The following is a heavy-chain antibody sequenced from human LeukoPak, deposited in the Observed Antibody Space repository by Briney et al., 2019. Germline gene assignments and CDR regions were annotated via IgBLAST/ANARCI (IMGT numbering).Heavy chain of an antibody. J-gene: IGHJ4*02. V-gene: IGHV1-8*03. D-gene: IGHD6-13*01. CDR3: ARGGVDSSWYPFDY. CDR1: GYTFTSFD. Sequence: ASVKVSCKASGYTFTSFDINWVRQTTGQGLEWMGWMNPKSGDTGYAQKFQGRVTFTWSTSINTAYVELSSLRSDDTAIYYCARGGVDSSWYPFDYWGQGTLVTVSS. CDR2: MNPKSGDT.